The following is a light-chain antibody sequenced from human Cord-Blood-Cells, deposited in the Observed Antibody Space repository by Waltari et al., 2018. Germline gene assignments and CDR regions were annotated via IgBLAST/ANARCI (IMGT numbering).Light chain of an antibody. J-gene: IGLJ2*01. CDR3: SSYTSSSTVV. Sequence: QSALTPPASVPGSPGQSITISCTGTRSDVGGSNSVSWYQQHPGKDPKLMIYEVSNRPSGVSNRFAGSNSGNTASLTISGLQAEDEADYYCSSYTSSSTVVFGGGTKLTVL. CDR1: RSDVGGSNS. CDR2: EVS. V-gene: IGLV2-14*01.